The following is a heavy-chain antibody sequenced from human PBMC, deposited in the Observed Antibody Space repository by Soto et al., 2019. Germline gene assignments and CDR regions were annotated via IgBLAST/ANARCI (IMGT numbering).Heavy chain of an antibody. CDR1: GYTFYSHS. CDR2: INADYGNT. D-gene: IGHD5-18*01. Sequence: QAQLVQSGAEVRKPGASVKVSCKASGYTFYSHSISWVRQAPGQGLEWMGRINADYGNTQYAQKFRGRVTMSTDRSTTTVYMELTNLRSEDTAVYYCARCIQGDYYYGMDVWGQGTTVTGSS. V-gene: IGHV1-18*01. J-gene: IGHJ6*02. CDR3: ARCIQGDYYYGMDV.